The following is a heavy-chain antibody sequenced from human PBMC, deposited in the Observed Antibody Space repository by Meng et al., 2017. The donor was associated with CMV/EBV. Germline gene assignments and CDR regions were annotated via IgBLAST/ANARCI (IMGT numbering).Heavy chain of an antibody. D-gene: IGHD4-17*01. V-gene: IGHV3-30*04. J-gene: IGHJ6*02. CDR3: ARDGEVVGTTVTTLDYYYGMDV. Sequence: GGSLRLSCAASGFTISSYAMHWVRQAPGKGREGVAVISYDGSNKYYADSVKGRFTISRDNSKNTLYLQMNSLRAEDTAVYYCARDGEVVGTTVTTLDYYYGMDVWGQGTTVTVSS. CDR1: GFTISSYA. CDR2: ISYDGSNK.